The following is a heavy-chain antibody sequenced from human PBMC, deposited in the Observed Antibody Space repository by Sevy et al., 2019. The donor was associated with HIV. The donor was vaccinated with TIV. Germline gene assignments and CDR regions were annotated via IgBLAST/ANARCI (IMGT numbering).Heavy chain of an antibody. CDR3: ARGISTGWYPNWFDP. CDR1: GFTFNKYW. CDR2: IKQDGNEK. Sequence: GGSLRLSCTASGFTFNKYWMSWLRQAPGKGLEWVANIKQDGNEKYYVDSLKGRLTISRDNAKNSLYLEMNSLRAEDTAVYYCARGISTGWYPNWFDPWGQGTLVTVSS. J-gene: IGHJ5*02. D-gene: IGHD6-19*01. V-gene: IGHV3-7*01.